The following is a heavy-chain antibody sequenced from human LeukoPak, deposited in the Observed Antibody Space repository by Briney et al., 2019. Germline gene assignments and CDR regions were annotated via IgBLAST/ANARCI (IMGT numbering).Heavy chain of an antibody. V-gene: IGHV4-39*07. D-gene: IGHD5-18*01. J-gene: IGHJ4*02. Sequence: SETLSLTCTVSGGSISSSSYYWGWIRQPPGKGLEWIGEIYHSGSTNYNPSLKSRVTISVDKSKNQFSLKLSSVTAADTAVYYCAREGRGGGMVTSTFDYWGQGTLVTVSS. CDR2: IYHSGST. CDR3: AREGRGGGMVTSTFDY. CDR1: GGSISSSSYY.